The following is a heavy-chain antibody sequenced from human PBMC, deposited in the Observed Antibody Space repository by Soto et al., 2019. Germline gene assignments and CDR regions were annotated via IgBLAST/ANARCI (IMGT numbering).Heavy chain of an antibody. CDR3: ARLAVAGTYPRNVVYFDY. J-gene: IGHJ4*02. D-gene: IGHD6-19*01. V-gene: IGHV1-3*01. CDR1: GYTFTSYA. Sequence: GASVKVSCKASGYTFTSYAMNWVRQAPGQRLEWMGWVNAGNGNTKYSEKFQGRVTITTDTSATTAYMELRSLRSEDTAVYYCARLAVAGTYPRNVVYFDYWGQGTLATVSS. CDR2: VNAGNGNT.